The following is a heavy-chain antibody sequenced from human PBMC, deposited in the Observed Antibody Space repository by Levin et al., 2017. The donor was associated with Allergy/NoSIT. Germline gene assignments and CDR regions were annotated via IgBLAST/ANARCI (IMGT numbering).Heavy chain of an antibody. CDR3: ARKVKSSSWFDT. D-gene: IGHD2-21*01. J-gene: IGHJ5*02. Sequence: PSETLSLTCTVSGGSVNIGGGYDWGWVRQPPGKGLEWIAFIYNSGATSYNPSLESRLTISAETAKSQFTLKVDSVTAADTDVYFSARKVKSSSWFDTWGQGTLVTVSS. CDR1: GGSVNIGGGYD. CDR2: IYNSGAT. V-gene: IGHV4-31*03.